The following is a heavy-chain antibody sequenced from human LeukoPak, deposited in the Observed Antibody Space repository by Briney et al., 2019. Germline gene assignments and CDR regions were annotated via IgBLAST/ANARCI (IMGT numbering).Heavy chain of an antibody. D-gene: IGHD6-13*01. CDR1: GYTFTSYY. V-gene: IGHV1-46*01. CDR3: ARDLIAAADVAFWDY. CDR2: INPSGGST. Sequence: ASVKVSCKASGYTFTSYYMHWVRQAPGQGLEWMGIINPSGGSTSYAQKFQGRVTITRDMSTSTVYMELSSLRSEDTAVYYCARDLIAAADVAFWDYWGQGTLVTVSS. J-gene: IGHJ4*02.